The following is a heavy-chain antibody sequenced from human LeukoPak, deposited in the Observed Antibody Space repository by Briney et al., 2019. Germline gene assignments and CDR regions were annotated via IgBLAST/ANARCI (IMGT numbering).Heavy chain of an antibody. CDR1: GGSISSGGFY. Sequence: SQTLSLTCTVSGGSISSGGFYWSWIRQPPGKGLEWIGYIYHSGSTYYNPSLKSRVTISVDRSKNQFSLKLSSVTAADTAVYYCARSQLRFLEWPSFDYWGQGTLVTVSS. CDR2: IYHSGST. D-gene: IGHD3-3*01. CDR3: ARSQLRFLEWPSFDY. J-gene: IGHJ4*02. V-gene: IGHV4-30-2*01.